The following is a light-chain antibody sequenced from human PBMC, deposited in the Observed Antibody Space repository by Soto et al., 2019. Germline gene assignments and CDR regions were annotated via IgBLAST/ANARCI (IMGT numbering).Light chain of an antibody. CDR3: SSYTRSSTRV. Sequence: QSALTQPAAVSGSPGQSITISCTGTSSDVGGYNYVSWYQQHPGKAPKLMIYEVSNRPSGVSNRFSGSKSGNTASLTISGLPAEDEADYYCSSYTRSSTRVFGTGTKLTVL. V-gene: IGLV2-14*01. CDR1: SSDVGGYNY. J-gene: IGLJ1*01. CDR2: EVS.